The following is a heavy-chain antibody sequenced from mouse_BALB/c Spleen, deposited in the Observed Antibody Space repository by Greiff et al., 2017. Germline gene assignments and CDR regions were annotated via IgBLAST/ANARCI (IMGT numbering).Heavy chain of an antibody. CDR1: GFNIKDTY. J-gene: IGHJ2*01. CDR2: IDPANGNT. D-gene: IGHD2-1*01. CDR3: ASGNQYYFDY. Sequence: EVQLQQSGAELVKPGASVKLSCTASGFNIKDTYMHWVKQRPEQGLEWIGRIDPANGNTKYDPKFQGKATITADPSSNTAYLQLSSLTSEDTAVYYCASGNQYYFDYWGQGTTLTVSS. V-gene: IGHV14-3*02.